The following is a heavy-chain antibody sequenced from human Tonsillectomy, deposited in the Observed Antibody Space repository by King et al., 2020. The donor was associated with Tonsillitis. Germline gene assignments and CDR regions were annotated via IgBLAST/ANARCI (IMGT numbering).Heavy chain of an antibody. CDR2: IDPSDSYT. CDR3: ASRVLSYDIWTGATFYYMDV. V-gene: IGHV5-10-1*03. Sequence: EVQLVESGAEVKKPGESLRISCKGSGYSFTSYWISWVRQMPGKGLEWMGRIDPSDSYTNYSPSFQGHVTISADKSISTAYLQWSSLKSSDTAMYYCASRVLSYDIWTGATFYYMDVWGKGTTVTVSS. D-gene: IGHD3-9*01. CDR1: GYSFTSYW. J-gene: IGHJ6*03.